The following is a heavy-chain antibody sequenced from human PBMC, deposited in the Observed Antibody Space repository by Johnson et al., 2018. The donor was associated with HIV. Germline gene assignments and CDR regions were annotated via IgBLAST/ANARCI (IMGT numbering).Heavy chain of an antibody. D-gene: IGHD3-22*01. Sequence: QEQLVESGGGLVKPGGSLRLSCAASGFTFSDYYMSWIRQAPGKGLEWVSGINWSGGGTSYSDSVKGRFTVSSDNAKNSLFLQMNSLRAEDTALYYCAAYYDSSGYPRFGEAFDIWGQWTIVTVSS. V-gene: IGHV3-11*01. CDR2: INWSGGGT. J-gene: IGHJ3*02. CDR1: GFTFSDYY. CDR3: AAYYDSSGYPRFGEAFDI.